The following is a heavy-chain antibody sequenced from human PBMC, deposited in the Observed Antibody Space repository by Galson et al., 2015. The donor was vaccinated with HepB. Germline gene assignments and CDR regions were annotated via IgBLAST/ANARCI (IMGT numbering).Heavy chain of an antibody. J-gene: IGHJ2*01. V-gene: IGHV3-48*04. Sequence: SLRLSCAASGFTFSSYSMDWVRQAPGKGLEWVSFISSSSTTTYYADSVKGRFTISRDDAKNSLYLQMNSLRAEDTAVYYCARDLTGYSSTWRRYWFFDLWGRGTLVTVSS. CDR3: ARDLTGYSSTWRRYWFFDL. D-gene: IGHD6-13*01. CDR2: ISSSSTTT. CDR1: GFTFSSYS.